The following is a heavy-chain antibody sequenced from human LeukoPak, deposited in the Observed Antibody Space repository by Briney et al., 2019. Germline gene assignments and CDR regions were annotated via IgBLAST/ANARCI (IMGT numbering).Heavy chain of an antibody. Sequence: GSLRLSCAASGFTFSSSWMSWVRQAPGKGLEWVAVISYDGSNKYYADSVKGRFTISRDNSKNTLYLQMNSLRAEDTAVYYCAKQVAGTVRWKEIDYWGQGTLVTVSS. CDR1: GFTFSSSW. J-gene: IGHJ4*02. V-gene: IGHV3-30*18. D-gene: IGHD6-19*01. CDR2: ISYDGSNK. CDR3: AKQVAGTVRWKEIDY.